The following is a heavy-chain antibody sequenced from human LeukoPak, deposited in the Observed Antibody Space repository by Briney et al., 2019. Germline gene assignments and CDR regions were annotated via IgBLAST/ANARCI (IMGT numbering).Heavy chain of an antibody. CDR2: ISFSSATI. CDR3: ARDTHYYGSGSPAFDI. J-gene: IGHJ3*02. V-gene: IGHV3-48*01. D-gene: IGHD3-10*01. CDR1: GFTFSSYS. Sequence: GGSLRLSCEASGFTFSSYSMNWVRQAPRKGLEWVSYISFSSATIHYADSVKGRFTISRDNAKNSLYLQMNSLRAEDTALYYCARDTHYYGSGSPAFDIWGQGTMVTVSS.